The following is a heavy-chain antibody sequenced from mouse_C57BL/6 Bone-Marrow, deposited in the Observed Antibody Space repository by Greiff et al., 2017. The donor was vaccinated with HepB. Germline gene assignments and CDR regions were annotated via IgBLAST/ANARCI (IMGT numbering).Heavy chain of an antibody. CDR1: GFTFSDYG. J-gene: IGHJ4*01. D-gene: IGHD2-1*01. CDR2: ISSGSSTI. Sequence: EVQGVESGGGLVKPGGSLKLSCAASGFTFSDYGMHWVRQAPEKGLEWVAYISSGSSTIYYADTVKGRFTISRDNAKNTLFLQMTSLRSEDTAMYYCARRGTIYYGIKGYAMDYWGQGTSVTVSS. CDR3: ARRGTIYYGIKGYAMDY. V-gene: IGHV5-17*01.